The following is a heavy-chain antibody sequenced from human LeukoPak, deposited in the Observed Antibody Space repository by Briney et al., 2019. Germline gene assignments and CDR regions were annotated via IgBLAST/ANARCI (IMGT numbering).Heavy chain of an antibody. Sequence: SVKDSCKASGGTFSSYAISWVRQAPGQGLGWMGGIIPIFGTANYAQKFQGRVTLTADKSTSTAYMELSSLRSEDTAVSYCARVGGSGSYYYDYWGQGTLVTVSS. CDR3: ARVGGSGSYYYDY. D-gene: IGHD3-10*01. CDR2: IIPIFGTA. J-gene: IGHJ4*02. V-gene: IGHV1-69*06. CDR1: GGTFSSYA.